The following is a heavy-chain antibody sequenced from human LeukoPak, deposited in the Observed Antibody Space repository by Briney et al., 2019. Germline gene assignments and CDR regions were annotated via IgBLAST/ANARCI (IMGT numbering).Heavy chain of an antibody. V-gene: IGHV1-3*01. CDR3: ARDPAPQYYDFWSGSRGGGMDV. D-gene: IGHD3-3*01. Sequence: ASVKVSFKASGYTFTSYAMHWVRQAPGQRLEWMGWINAGNGNTKYSQKFQGRVTITRDTSASTAYMELSSLRSEDTAVYYCARDPAPQYYDFWSGSRGGGMDVWGQGTTVTVSS. CDR2: INAGNGNT. J-gene: IGHJ6*02. CDR1: GYTFTSYA.